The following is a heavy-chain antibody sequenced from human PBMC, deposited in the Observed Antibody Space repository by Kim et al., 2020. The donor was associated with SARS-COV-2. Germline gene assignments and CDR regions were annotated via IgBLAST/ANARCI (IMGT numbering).Heavy chain of an antibody. CDR1: GGSIINYY. CDR3: VRVEGGGHFQH. D-gene: IGHD3-16*01. CDR2: IYYDGTT. J-gene: IGHJ1*01. V-gene: IGHV4-59*01. Sequence: SETLSLTCTVSGGSIINYYWTWIRQPPGKGLEWIGYIYYDGTTSYHPSLKSRVTMSVDTSKNQFSLKVRSVTAADTAVYYCVRVEGGGHFQHWAQGTLVT.